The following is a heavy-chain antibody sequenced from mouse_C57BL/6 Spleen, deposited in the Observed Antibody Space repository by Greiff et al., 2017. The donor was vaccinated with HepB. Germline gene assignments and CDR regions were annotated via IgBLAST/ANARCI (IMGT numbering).Heavy chain of an antibody. CDR3: TRYGYSNPFYYAMDY. V-gene: IGHV1-15*01. CDR2: IDPETGGT. D-gene: IGHD2-5*01. J-gene: IGHJ4*01. Sequence: VQLQQSGAELVRPGASVTLSCKASGYTFTDYEMHWVKQTPVHGLEWIGAIDPETGGTAYNQKFKGKAILTADKSSSTAYMELRSLTSEDSAVYYCTRYGYSNPFYYAMDYWGQGTSVTVSS. CDR1: GYTFTDYE.